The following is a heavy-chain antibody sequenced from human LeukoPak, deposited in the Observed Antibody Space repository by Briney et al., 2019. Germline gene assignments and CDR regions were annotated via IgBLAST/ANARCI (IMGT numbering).Heavy chain of an antibody. J-gene: IGHJ4*02. D-gene: IGHD7-27*01. CDR2: FSSGTSAT. Sequence: GGSLRLSCAASGFTFSKYAFHWVRQAPGKGLEWISHFSSGTSATNYADSVRGRFTISRDNAKNSLYLQMNSLRDEDTAVYYCARGVNWGFDYWGQGTLVTVSS. V-gene: IGHV3-48*02. CDR1: GFTFSKYA. CDR3: ARGVNWGFDY.